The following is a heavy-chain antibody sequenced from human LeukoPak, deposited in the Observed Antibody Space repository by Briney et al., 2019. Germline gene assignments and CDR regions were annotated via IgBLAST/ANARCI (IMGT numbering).Heavy chain of an antibody. CDR3: ATLAYYDFWSGYSFDY. CDR2: INHSGST. V-gene: IGHV4-34*01. Sequence: PSETPSLTCAVYGGSFSGYYWSWIRQPPGKGLEWIGEINHSGSTNYNPSLKSRVTISVDTSKNQFSLKLSSVTAADTAVYYCATLAYYDFWSGYSFDYWGQGTLVTVSS. J-gene: IGHJ4*02. D-gene: IGHD3-3*01. CDR1: GGSFSGYY.